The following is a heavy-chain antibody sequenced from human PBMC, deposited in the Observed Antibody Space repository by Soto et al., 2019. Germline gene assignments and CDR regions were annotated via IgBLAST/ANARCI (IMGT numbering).Heavy chain of an antibody. CDR2: IYYSGST. CDR1: GGSISSYY. CDR3: ARGRYSSSTSGNWYFDL. J-gene: IGHJ2*01. V-gene: IGHV4-59*01. D-gene: IGHD6-6*01. Sequence: SETLSLTCTVSGGSISSYYWSWIRQPPGKGLEWIGYIYYSGSTNYNPSLKSRVTISVDTSKNQFSLKLSSVTAAETAVYYCARGRYSSSTSGNWYFDLWGRGTMVTV.